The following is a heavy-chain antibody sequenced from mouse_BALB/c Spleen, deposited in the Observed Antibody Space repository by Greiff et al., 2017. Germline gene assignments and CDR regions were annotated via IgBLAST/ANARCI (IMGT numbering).Heavy chain of an antibody. D-gene: IGHD1-1*01. CDR3: ARDGATVVATDYAMDY. CDR2: IWGDGST. V-gene: IGHV2-6-7*01. J-gene: IGHJ4*01. Sequence: VQLQESGPGLVAPSQSLSITCTVSGFSLTGYGVNWVRQPPGKGLEWLGMIWGDGSTDYNSALKSRLSISKDNSKSQVFLKMNSLQTDDTARYYCARDGATVVATDYAMDYWGQGTSVTVSS. CDR1: GFSLTGYG.